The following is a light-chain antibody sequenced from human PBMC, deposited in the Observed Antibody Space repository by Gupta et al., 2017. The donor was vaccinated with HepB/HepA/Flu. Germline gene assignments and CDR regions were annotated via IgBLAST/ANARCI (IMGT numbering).Light chain of an antibody. J-gene: IGLJ3*02. Sequence: QSVLTQPPSASGTPGQRVNISCSGSTSNIGSNFVHWYQQFPGTAPKLLIYRNYERPSGVPDRFSASKSGTSASLAISGLRSEDEGDYYCATWDGSLSVWVFGGGTKVTVL. V-gene: IGLV1-47*01. CDR1: TSNIGSNF. CDR2: RNY. CDR3: ATWDGSLSVWV.